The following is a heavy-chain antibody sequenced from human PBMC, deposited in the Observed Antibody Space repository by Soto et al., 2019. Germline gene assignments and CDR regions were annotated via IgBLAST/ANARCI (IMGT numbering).Heavy chain of an antibody. D-gene: IGHD1-26*01. CDR1: GFTFDDYA. CDR3: ANVLGFDGYFDX. CDR2: ISWSSGSI. V-gene: IGHV3-9*01. J-gene: IGHJ4*02. Sequence: GGSLRLSCAASGFTFDDYAMHWVRQAPGKGLEWVSCISWSSGSIVYADSVKVRFTISRDNAKNSLYLQMNSLIAEDTALYYCANVLGFDGYFDXWGQVTLFTVSX.